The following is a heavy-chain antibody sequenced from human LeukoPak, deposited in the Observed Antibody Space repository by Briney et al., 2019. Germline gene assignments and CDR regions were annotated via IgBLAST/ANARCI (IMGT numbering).Heavy chain of an antibody. CDR2: INSDGSST. J-gene: IGHJ6*03. V-gene: IGHV3-74*01. CDR1: GFTFSSYW. D-gene: IGHD6-13*01. Sequence: GGSLRLSCAASGFTFSSYWMHWVRQAPGKGLVWVSRINSDGSSTNYADSVKGRFTISRDNAKNTLYLQMNSLRAEDTAVYYCTRGLAAVYYYYYYMDVWGKGTTVTVSS. CDR3: TRGLAAVYYYYYYMDV.